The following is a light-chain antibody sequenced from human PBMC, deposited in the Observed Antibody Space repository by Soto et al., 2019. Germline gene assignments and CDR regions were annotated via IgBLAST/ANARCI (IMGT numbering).Light chain of an antibody. CDR2: GAS. CDR1: QSVSSTY. V-gene: IGKV3D-20*02. J-gene: IGKJ2*01. CDR3: QQRNNWPPMYT. Sequence: EIVLTQSPGTLSLSPGERATLSCRASQSVSSTYLAWYQQKPGQAPRLLIYGASTRATGIPARFSGSGSGTEFTLTISSLEPEDFAVYYCQQRNNWPPMYTFGQGTKVDIK.